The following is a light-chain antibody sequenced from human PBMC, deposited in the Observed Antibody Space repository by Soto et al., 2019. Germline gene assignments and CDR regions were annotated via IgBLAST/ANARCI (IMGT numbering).Light chain of an antibody. CDR1: QSVSSY. CDR3: QRRINGPLVIT. J-gene: IGKJ4*01. CDR2: DAS. Sequence: VVNISPATVALSERERATLSCRASQSVSSYLAWYQQKPGQAPRLLIYDASNRATGIPARFSGSGSGTDFTLTISSLEPEAFAVYYCQRRINGPLVITFAGGTRVDIK. V-gene: IGKV3-11*01.